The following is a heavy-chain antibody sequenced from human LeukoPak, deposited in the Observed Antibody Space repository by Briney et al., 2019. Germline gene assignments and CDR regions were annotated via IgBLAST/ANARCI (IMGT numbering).Heavy chain of an antibody. CDR2: INHSGST. J-gene: IGHJ4*02. V-gene: IGHV4-34*01. Sequence: PSETLSLTCAVYGGCFSGYYWSWLRQPPGKGLAWVEEINHSGSTNYNPSLKSRITISVYTSKYQFSLRLSSVTATDTDVYDCARVDSSGWSRVDYWGQGTLVTVSS. D-gene: IGHD6-19*01. CDR1: GGCFSGYY. CDR3: ARVDSSGWSRVDY.